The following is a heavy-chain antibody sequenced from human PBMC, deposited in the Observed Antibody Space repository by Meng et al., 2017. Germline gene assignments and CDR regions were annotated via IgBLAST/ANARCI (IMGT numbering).Heavy chain of an antibody. J-gene: IGHJ4*02. V-gene: IGHV1-18*01. CDR3: ATRGNPYLNC. CDR2: INTYNGKT. CDR1: GYTLSSDG. Sequence: QGQLVQSGAEVKKPGASVKVSCKASGYTLSSDGFSWVRQAPGQGLEWLGWINTYNGKTDYAQKFQGRITMTTDTFTSTAYMELRNLRSDDTAVYYCATRGNPYLNCWGQGTLVTVSS.